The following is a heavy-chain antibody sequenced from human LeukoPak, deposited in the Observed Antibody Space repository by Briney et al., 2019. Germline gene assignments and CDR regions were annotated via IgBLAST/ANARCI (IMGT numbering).Heavy chain of an antibody. CDR3: AKEVEAVTAIIYYYYGMDV. Sequence: GGSLRLSCAASGFTFSSYAMSWVRQAPGKGLEWVSAISGSGGSTYYADFVKGRFTISRDNSKNTLYLQMNSLSAEDTAVYYCAKEVEAVTAIIYYYYGMDVWGQGTTVTVSS. D-gene: IGHD2-21*02. V-gene: IGHV3-23*01. J-gene: IGHJ6*02. CDR1: GFTFSSYA. CDR2: ISGSGGST.